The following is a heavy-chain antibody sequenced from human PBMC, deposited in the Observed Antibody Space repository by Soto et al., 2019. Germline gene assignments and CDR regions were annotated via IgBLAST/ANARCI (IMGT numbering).Heavy chain of an antibody. CDR1: GGSISSYY. D-gene: IGHD3-10*01. J-gene: IGHJ5*02. CDR2: IYYSGST. CDR3: ARAGTTMVPGVISGWFDP. Sequence: SETLSLTCTVSGGSISSYYWSWIRQPPGKGLEWIGYIYYSGSTNYNPSLKSRVTISVDTSKNQFSLKLSSVTAADTAVYYCARAGTTMVPGVISGWFDPWGQGTLVTVSS. V-gene: IGHV4-59*01.